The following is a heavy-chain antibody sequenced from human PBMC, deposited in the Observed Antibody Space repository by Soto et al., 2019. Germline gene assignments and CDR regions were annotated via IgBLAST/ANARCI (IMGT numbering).Heavy chain of an antibody. CDR1: GGSISSNY. J-gene: IGHJ1*01. CDR3: ARVVDTVTDL. CDR2: IYYSGST. D-gene: IGHD4-17*01. Sequence: PSETLSLTCTVYGGSISSNYWSWIRQPPGKGLEWIGCIYYSGSTNYNPSLKSRVTISVDTSKNQFSLKLSSVTAADTAVYYCARVVDTVTDLWGQGTLVTVSS. V-gene: IGHV4-59*01.